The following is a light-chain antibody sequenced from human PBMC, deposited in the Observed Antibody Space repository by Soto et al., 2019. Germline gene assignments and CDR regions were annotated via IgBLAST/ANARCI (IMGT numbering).Light chain of an antibody. Sequence: DIQMTQSPSSLSASVGDRVTITCRASQTITSDLHWYQQRPGKAPKLLIYAASNLQSGVPARFSGSGSGTDFTFIISSLQPEDSATYYCQQNYSTPGWTFGQGTKVEIK. CDR2: AAS. CDR3: QQNYSTPGWT. CDR1: QTITSD. J-gene: IGKJ1*01. V-gene: IGKV1-39*01.